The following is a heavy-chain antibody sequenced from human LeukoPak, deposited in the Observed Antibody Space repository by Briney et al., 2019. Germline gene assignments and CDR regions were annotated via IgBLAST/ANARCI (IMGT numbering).Heavy chain of an antibody. CDR1: GYTFTGYY. J-gene: IGHJ3*02. D-gene: IGHD3-22*01. V-gene: IGHV1-2*02. CDR3: ARAQHYYDSSGYYFDAFDI. Sequence: ASVKVSCKASGYTFTGYYMHWVRQAPGQGLEWMGWINPNSGGINYAQKFQGRVTMTRDTSISTAYMELSRLRSDDTAVYYCARAQHYYDSSGYYFDAFDIWGQGTMVTVSS. CDR2: INPNSGGI.